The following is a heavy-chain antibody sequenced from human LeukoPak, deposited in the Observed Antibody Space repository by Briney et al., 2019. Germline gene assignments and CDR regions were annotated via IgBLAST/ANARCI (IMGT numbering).Heavy chain of an antibody. V-gene: IGHV4-34*01. Sequence: SETLSLTCAVYGVSFSDYYWSWIRQPPGKGLEWIGEINHSGSTNYNPSLKSRVTISVDTSKNQFSLKLSSVTAADTAVYYCARGQWLDNYWGQGTLVTVSS. CDR1: GVSFSDYY. D-gene: IGHD6-19*01. J-gene: IGHJ4*02. CDR2: INHSGST. CDR3: ARGQWLDNY.